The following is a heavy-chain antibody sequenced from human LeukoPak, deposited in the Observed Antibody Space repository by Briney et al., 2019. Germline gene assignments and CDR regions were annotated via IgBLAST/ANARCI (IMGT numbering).Heavy chain of an antibody. D-gene: IGHD6-6*01. Sequence: ASVKVSCKASGYTFTDYYMHWVRQAPGQGLEWMGWINTNTGNPTYAQGFTGRFVFSLDTSVSTAYLQISSLKAEDTAVYYCARPSSSSHYYYYYMDVWGKGTTVTVSS. V-gene: IGHV7-4-1*02. CDR2: INTNTGNP. CDR3: ARPSSSSHYYYYYMDV. CDR1: GYTFTDYY. J-gene: IGHJ6*03.